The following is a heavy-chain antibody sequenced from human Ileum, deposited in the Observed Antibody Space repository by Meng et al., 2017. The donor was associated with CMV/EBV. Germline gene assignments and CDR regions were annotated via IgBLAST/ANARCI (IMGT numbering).Heavy chain of an antibody. V-gene: IGHV4-30-4*08. CDR2: IKYSGRT. CDR3: ARKHIRRTNWFDP. J-gene: IGHJ5*02. Sequence: SGGSISSGDYYWSWIRQPPGKGLEWIGFIKYSGRTYYNPSLTSRVTISVDTSKNQFSLKLSSVTAADTAVYYCARKHIRRTNWFDPWGQGTLVTVSS. CDR1: GGSISSGDYY.